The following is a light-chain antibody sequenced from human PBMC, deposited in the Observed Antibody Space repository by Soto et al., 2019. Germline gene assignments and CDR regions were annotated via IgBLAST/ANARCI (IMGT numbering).Light chain of an antibody. J-gene: IGKJ5*01. Sequence: EIVMTQAPVTLSVSPGERDTLSCRASQSVSSFLAWFQQKSGQAPRLLIYGASNRATGIPARFSGSGSGTDFTLNISSLDPEDFAVYYCQQRTNWPPSITFGQGTRLEIK. CDR3: QQRTNWPPSIT. CDR2: GAS. CDR1: QSVSSF. V-gene: IGKV3-11*01.